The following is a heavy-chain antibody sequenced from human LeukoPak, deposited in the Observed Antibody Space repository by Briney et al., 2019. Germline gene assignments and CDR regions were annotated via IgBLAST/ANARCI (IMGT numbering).Heavy chain of an antibody. CDR3: ARALDILTGLSMDV. Sequence: GASVKVSCKASGYTFTCYYIHWVRQAPGQGLEWMGWINPNSGGTNYAQKFQGRVTMTRDTSISTAYMELSRLRSDDTAVYYCARALDILTGLSMDVWGKGTTVTISS. CDR1: GYTFTCYY. V-gene: IGHV1-2*02. J-gene: IGHJ6*04. D-gene: IGHD3-9*01. CDR2: INPNSGGT.